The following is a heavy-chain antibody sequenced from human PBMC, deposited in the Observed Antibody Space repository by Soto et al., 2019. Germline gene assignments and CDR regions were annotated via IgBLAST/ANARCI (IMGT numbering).Heavy chain of an antibody. V-gene: IGHV3-33*06. D-gene: IGHD2-15*01. CDR2: VWYDGSSK. CDR1: GFSFSNYY. Sequence: QVQLVESGGGVVQPGRSLRLSCAASGFSFSNYYMHWVRQAPGKGLEWLAVVWYDGSSKYSGDSVKGRFTISRDNSKNTLYLEMNSLRAEDTGVYYCAKSYCSGGSCYFDNWGQGTLVTVSS. CDR3: AKSYCSGGSCYFDN. J-gene: IGHJ4*02.